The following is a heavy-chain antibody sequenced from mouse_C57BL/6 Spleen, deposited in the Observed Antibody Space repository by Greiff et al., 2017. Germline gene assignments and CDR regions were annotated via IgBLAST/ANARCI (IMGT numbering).Heavy chain of an antibody. CDR2: IDPEDGDT. CDR1: GFNIKDYY. Sequence: VQLQQSGAELVRPGASVKLSCTASGFNIKDYYMHWVKQRPEQGLEWIGRIDPEDGDTESAPKFQGKATMTADTSSNTAYLQLSSLTSEDTAVYYCARELDYGSSFDYWGQGTTLTVSS. V-gene: IGHV14-1*01. J-gene: IGHJ2*01. D-gene: IGHD1-1*01. CDR3: ARELDYGSSFDY.